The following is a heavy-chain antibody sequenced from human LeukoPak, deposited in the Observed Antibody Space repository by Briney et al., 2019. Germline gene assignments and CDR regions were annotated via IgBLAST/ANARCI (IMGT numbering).Heavy chain of an antibody. CDR1: GYTFTDYY. V-gene: IGHV1-2*02. CDR3: AREDLYNYPLDF. J-gene: IGHJ1*01. CDR2: INPNSGDT. Sequence: GASVTVSCRASGYTFTDYYLHWVRQAPGQGLEWLGWINPNSGDTNFAQKFQGRITMTRDTSINTAYMESSGLRSDDTAVYYCAREDLYNYPLDFWGQGTLVTVSS. D-gene: IGHD5-24*01.